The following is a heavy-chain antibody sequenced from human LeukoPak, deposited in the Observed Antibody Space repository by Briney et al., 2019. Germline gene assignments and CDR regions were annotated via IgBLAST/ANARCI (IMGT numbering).Heavy chain of an antibody. V-gene: IGHV4-34*01. CDR2: INHSGST. D-gene: IGHD6-25*01. CDR3: ASIAANYFDY. CDR1: GGSFSGYY. Sequence: SETLSLTCAVYGGSFSGYYWSWFRQPPGKGLEWIGEINHSGSTNYNPSLKSRVTISVDTSKNQFSLKLSSVTAADTAVYYCASIAANYFDYWGQGTLVTVSS. J-gene: IGHJ4*02.